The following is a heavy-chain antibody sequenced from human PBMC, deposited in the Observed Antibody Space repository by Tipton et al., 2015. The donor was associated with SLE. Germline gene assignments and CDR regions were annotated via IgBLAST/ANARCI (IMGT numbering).Heavy chain of an antibody. V-gene: IGHV4-59*08. J-gene: IGHJ4*02. CDR2: VYYSGTT. D-gene: IGHD3-22*01. CDR1: GGSVTGYY. CDR3: ARQVVYDTSGYYYFDS. Sequence: TLSLTCTVSGGSVTGYYWSWIRQPPGKGLEWIGYVYYSGTTNYNPSLKSRVTISVDTSKSQFSLRLNSVTAADTAVYYCARQVVYDTSGYYYFDSWGQGTLVTVSS.